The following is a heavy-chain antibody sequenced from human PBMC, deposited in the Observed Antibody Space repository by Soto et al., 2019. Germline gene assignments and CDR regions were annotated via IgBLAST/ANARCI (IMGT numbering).Heavy chain of an antibody. CDR1: GGTFSSYA. V-gene: IGHV1-69*12. Sequence: QVQLVQSGAVVKKPGSSVKVSCKASGGTFSSYAISWVRQAPGQGLEWIGGIMPIFGTANYAQKFQGRVTITADESTSTAYMELSSLRAEDTAVYYGARGVQQLALPYYYDGMDVWGQGTTVTVS. D-gene: IGHD6-13*01. J-gene: IGHJ6*01. CDR2: IMPIFGTA. CDR3: ARGVQQLALPYYYDGMDV.